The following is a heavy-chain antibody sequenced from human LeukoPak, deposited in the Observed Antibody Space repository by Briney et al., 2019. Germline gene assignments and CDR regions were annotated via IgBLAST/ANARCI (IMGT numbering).Heavy chain of an antibody. CDR2: ISAYNGNT. J-gene: IGHJ4*02. CDR3: AREGYSSSWNYFDY. Sequence: ASVKVSCKASGYTFTSYVINWVRQAPGQGLEWMGWISAYNGNTNYAQKLQGRVTMTTDTSTSTAYMELRSLRSDDTAVYYCAREGYSSSWNYFDYWGQGAQVTVSS. V-gene: IGHV1-18*01. D-gene: IGHD6-13*01. CDR1: GYTFTSYV.